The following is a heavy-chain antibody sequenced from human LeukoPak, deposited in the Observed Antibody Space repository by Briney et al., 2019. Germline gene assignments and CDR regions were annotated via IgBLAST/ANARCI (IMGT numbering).Heavy chain of an antibody. CDR3: AELGITMIGGV. Sequence: GGSLRLSFAASGFTFNTYSMNWPRQAPGKGLDWVSSIDSSSGYMFYADSVKGRFIISRDNAKNSLYLQMNSLRAEDTAVYYCAELGITMIGGVWGKGTTVTISS. V-gene: IGHV3-21*01. D-gene: IGHD3-10*02. CDR1: GFTFNTYS. J-gene: IGHJ6*04. CDR2: IDSSSGYM.